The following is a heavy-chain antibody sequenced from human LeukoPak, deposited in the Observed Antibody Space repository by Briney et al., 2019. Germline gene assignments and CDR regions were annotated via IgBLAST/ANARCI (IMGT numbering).Heavy chain of an antibody. CDR1: GYTFTNYD. CDR2: MNPNSGNT. D-gene: IGHD2-8*02. J-gene: IGHJ4*02. CDR3: ARSRFGRGVDFDY. V-gene: IGHV1-8*03. Sequence: ASVKVSCETSGYTFTNYDINWVRQASGQGLEWMGWMNPNSGNTDYAQNFRGRVTFTRDTSTRTAYMELTSLRSEGTAVYYCARSRFGRGVDFDYWGQGTLVTASS.